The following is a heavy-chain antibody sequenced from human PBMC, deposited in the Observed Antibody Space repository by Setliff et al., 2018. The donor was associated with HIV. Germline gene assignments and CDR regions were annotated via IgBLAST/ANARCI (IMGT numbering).Heavy chain of an antibody. J-gene: IGHJ5*02. CDR2: IQHRGRP. CDR1: GGSFSGYC. CDR3: AKDRRYYYGSGSYAAET. V-gene: IGHV4-34*01. D-gene: IGHD3-10*01. Sequence: SETLSLTCAVYGGSFSGYCWSWIRQPPGKGLEWIGEIQHRGRPKYNPSLNSRVTMSVDKSRNQFSLKVSSVTAEDTAVYYCAKDRRYYYGSGSYAAETWGQGTLVTVSS.